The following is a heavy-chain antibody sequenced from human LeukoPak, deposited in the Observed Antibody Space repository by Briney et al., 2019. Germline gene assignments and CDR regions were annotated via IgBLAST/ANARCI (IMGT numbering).Heavy chain of an antibody. CDR2: INPNSGGT. CDR3: AKVDYGDYPYYYFYMDV. CDR1: GYTFTGYY. Sequence: ASVKVSCKASGYTFTGYYMHWVRQAPGQGLEWMGWINPNSGGTNYAQKFQGRVTMTRDTSISTAYMELSRLRSEDTAVYYCAKVDYGDYPYYYFYMDVWGKGTAVTVSS. V-gene: IGHV1-2*02. D-gene: IGHD4-17*01. J-gene: IGHJ6*03.